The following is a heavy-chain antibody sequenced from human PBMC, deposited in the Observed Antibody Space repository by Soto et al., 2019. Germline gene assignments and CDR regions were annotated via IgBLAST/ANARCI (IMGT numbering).Heavy chain of an antibody. CDR2: IYYSGST. CDR1: GGSISSGGYY. CDR3: ARDLGSGSNNWFDP. J-gene: IGHJ5*02. Sequence: PSETLSLTCTVSGGSISSGGYYWSWIRQHPGKGLEWIGYIYYSGSTYYNPSLKSRVTISVDTSKNQFSLKLSSVTAADTAVYYCARDLGSGSNNWFDPWGQGTLVTVSS. V-gene: IGHV4-31*03. D-gene: IGHD3-10*02.